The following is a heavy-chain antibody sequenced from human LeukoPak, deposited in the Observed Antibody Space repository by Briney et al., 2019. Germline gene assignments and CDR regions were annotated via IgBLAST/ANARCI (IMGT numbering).Heavy chain of an antibody. D-gene: IGHD3-10*01. J-gene: IGHJ4*02. Sequence: ASVKVSCKASGYTFSVFYIHWLRQAPGQGLEWMGWVVPKSGDTNIAQKFRDRVTMTRDTSITTAYMELSSLRSDDTAVYYCARVVVRGAESDYWGQGTLVTVSS. V-gene: IGHV1-2*02. CDR3: ARVVVRGAESDY. CDR1: GYTFSVFY. CDR2: VVPKSGDT.